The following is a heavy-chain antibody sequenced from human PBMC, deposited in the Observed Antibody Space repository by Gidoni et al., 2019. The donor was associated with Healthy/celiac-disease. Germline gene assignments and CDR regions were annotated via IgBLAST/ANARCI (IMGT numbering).Heavy chain of an antibody. D-gene: IGHD4-17*01. Sequence: QLQLQESGPGLVKPSETLSLTCTVSGGSISSSSYYWGWIRQPPGKGLEWIGSIYYSGSTYYNPSLKSRVTISVDTSKNQFSLKLSSVTAADTAVYYCATCSTVTTFYFDYWGQGTLVTVSS. CDR2: IYYSGST. CDR3: ATCSTVTTFYFDY. J-gene: IGHJ4*02. V-gene: IGHV4-39*01. CDR1: GGSISSSSYY.